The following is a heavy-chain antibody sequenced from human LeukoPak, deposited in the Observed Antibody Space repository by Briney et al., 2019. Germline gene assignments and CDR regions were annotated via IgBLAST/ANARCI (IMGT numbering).Heavy chain of an antibody. Sequence: GESLRLSCVASGFTFSSYEMNWVRQAPGKGLECFSYISGSGSTIYYADSVKGRFTISRDDAKNSLYLQMNSLRAEDTAVYYCARDLERRGSTTVDYWGQGTLVTVSS. J-gene: IGHJ4*02. D-gene: IGHD2-2*01. CDR1: GFTFSSYE. V-gene: IGHV3-48*03. CDR2: ISGSGSTI. CDR3: ARDLERRGSTTVDY.